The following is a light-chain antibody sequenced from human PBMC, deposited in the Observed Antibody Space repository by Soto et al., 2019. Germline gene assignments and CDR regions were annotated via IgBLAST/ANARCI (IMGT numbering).Light chain of an antibody. CDR3: SSYAGSHVV. V-gene: IGLV2-8*01. Sequence: QSALTQPPSASGSPGQSVTISCTGTSNDVGGYDYVSWYQQHPGKAPKLMIYEVSKRPSRVPERFSGSKSGNTASLTVSGLQAEDEADYYCSSYAGSHVVFGGGTKLTVL. CDR1: SNDVGGYDY. J-gene: IGLJ2*01. CDR2: EVS.